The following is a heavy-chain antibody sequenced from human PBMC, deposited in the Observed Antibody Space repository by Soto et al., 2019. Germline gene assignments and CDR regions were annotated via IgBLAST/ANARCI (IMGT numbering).Heavy chain of an antibody. V-gene: IGHV3-74*01. Sequence: GGSLRLSCAASGFAFSSYWLHWVRQAPGKGLMVVSRITYDGTDTAYATSVTGRFTISRDNANNMVYLQMDSLKAEDTAVYYCVRDGGYGTPFDYWGQGALVTAPQ. CDR1: GFAFSSYW. CDR2: ITYDGTDT. J-gene: IGHJ4*02. CDR3: VRDGGYGTPFDY. D-gene: IGHD5-12*01.